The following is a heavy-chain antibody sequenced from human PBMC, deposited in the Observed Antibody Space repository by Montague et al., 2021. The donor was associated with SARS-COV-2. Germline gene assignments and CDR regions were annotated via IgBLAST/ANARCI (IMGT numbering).Heavy chain of an antibody. V-gene: IGHV3-30*01. Sequence: SLRLSCAASGFSFNNYAMHWVRQAPGKGLEWVALISYDASNKYYEDSLQGRFTISRDNSKNTLYLQLNSLTSEDTAMYYCARDRPCMLSASSWSSAFDPWGQGTLVTVSS. CDR3: ARDRPCMLSASSWSSAFDP. J-gene: IGHJ5*02. CDR2: ISYDASNK. CDR1: GFSFNNYA. D-gene: IGHD6-13*01.